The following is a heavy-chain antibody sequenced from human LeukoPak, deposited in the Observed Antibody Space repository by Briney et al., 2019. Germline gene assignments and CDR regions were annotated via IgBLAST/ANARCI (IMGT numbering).Heavy chain of an antibody. CDR3: ARAVYADDMGYYFHY. Sequence: SETLSLTCTASGASISNYYWNWIRQPPGMGLEWIGYIYNTGRTNYNPSLKCRVTISVDTSKNQFSLKLSSVTAADTAVYYCARAVYADDMGYYFHYWGQGTLVTVSS. J-gene: IGHJ4*02. CDR2: IYNTGRT. CDR1: GASISNYY. D-gene: IGHD2/OR15-2a*01. V-gene: IGHV4-59*01.